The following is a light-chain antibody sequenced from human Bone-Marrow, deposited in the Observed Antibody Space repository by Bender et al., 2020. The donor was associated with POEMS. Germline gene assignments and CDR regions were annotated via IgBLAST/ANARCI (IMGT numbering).Light chain of an antibody. CDR2: EGT. CDR3: SSYAGRSVV. V-gene: IGLV2-23*01. CDR1: STDVGSYNL. Sequence: QSALTQPASVSGSLGQSITISCTGRSTDVGSYNLVSWYQHLPGEAPKLIIYEGTKRPSGVSGRFSGSKSGNTASLTISGLQPDDEAHYYCSSYAGRSVVFGGGTRLTVL. J-gene: IGLJ2*01.